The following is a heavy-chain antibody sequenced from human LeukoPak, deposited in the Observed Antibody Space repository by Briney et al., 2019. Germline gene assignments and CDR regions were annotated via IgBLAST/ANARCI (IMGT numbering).Heavy chain of an antibody. Sequence: PSETLSLTCAVYGGSFSGYYWSWIRQPPGKGLEWIGEINHSGSTNYNPSLKSRVTISVDTSKNQFSLKLSSVTAADTAVYYCAGKAETNYYGSGSSIDYRGQGTLVTVSS. CDR2: INHSGST. V-gene: IGHV4-34*01. CDR3: AGKAETNYYGSGSSIDY. CDR1: GGSFSGYY. J-gene: IGHJ4*02. D-gene: IGHD3-10*01.